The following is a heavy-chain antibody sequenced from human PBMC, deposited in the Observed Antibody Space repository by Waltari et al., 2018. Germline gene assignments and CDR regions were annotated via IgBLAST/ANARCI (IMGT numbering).Heavy chain of an antibody. CDR1: GYSISSGYY. Sequence: QVQLQESGPGLVKPSETLSLTCTVSGYSISSGYYWGWLRQPPGKGLEWIGSIYHSGSTYYNPSLKSRVTISVDTSKNQFSLKLSSVTAADTAVYYCAREAYCSGGSCYSDYWGQGTLVTVSS. V-gene: IGHV4-38-2*02. CDR3: AREAYCSGGSCYSDY. J-gene: IGHJ4*02. CDR2: IYHSGST. D-gene: IGHD2-15*01.